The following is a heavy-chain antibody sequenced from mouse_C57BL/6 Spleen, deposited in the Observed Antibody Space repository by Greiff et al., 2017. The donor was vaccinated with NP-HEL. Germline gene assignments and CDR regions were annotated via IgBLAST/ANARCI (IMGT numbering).Heavy chain of an antibody. CDR2: IDPSDSET. CDR3: ARRTTVVATLDD. J-gene: IGHJ2*01. CDR1: GYTFTSYW. V-gene: IGHV1-52*01. D-gene: IGHD1-1*01. Sequence: QVQLKQPGAELVRPGSSVKLSCKASGYTFTSYWMHWVKQRPIQGLEWIGNIDPSDSETHYNQKFKDKATLTVDKSSSTAYMQLSSLTSEDSAVYYCARRTTVVATLDDWGQGTTLTVSS.